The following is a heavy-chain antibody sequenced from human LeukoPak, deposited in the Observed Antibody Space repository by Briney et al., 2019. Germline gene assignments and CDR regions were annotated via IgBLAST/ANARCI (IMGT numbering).Heavy chain of an antibody. V-gene: IGHV3-23*01. CDR1: GFTFSSYA. CDR3: AKYYYDSSGYSPFDY. J-gene: IGHJ4*02. CDR2: ISGSGGST. Sequence: HSGGSLRLSCAASGFTFSSYAMSWVRQAPGKGLEWVSAISGSGGSTYYADSVKGRFTISRDNSKNTLYLQMNSLRAEDTAVYYCAKYYYDSSGYSPFDYWGQGTLVTVSS. D-gene: IGHD3-22*01.